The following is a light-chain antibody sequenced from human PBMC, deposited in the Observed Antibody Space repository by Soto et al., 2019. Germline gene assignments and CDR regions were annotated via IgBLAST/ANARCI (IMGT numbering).Light chain of an antibody. CDR1: SSNIGTNY. V-gene: IGLV1-47*02. Sequence: QSVLTQPPSASGTPGQRVTSSCSGSSSNIGTNYVYWYQQLPGTAPKLLIYSNNQRPSGVPYRFSGSKSGTSASLAISGLRSEDEADYYCASWDASLSGRVFGGGTKLTVL. CDR2: SNN. J-gene: IGLJ3*02. CDR3: ASWDASLSGRV.